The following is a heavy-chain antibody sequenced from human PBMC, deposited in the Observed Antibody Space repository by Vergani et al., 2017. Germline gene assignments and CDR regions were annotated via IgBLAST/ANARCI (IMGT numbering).Heavy chain of an antibody. CDR1: GFTFSSYG. CDR3: AKDRRVRGYYYYYYMDV. D-gene: IGHD3-10*01. Sequence: EVQLVESGGGVVQPGGSLRLSCAASGFTFSSYGMHWVRQAPGKGLEWVSFISSSSSTIYYADSVKGRFTISRDNSKNTLYLQMNSLRAEDTAVYYCAKDRRVRGYYYYYYMDVWGKGTTVTVSS. V-gene: IGHV3-48*01. CDR2: ISSSSSTI. J-gene: IGHJ6*03.